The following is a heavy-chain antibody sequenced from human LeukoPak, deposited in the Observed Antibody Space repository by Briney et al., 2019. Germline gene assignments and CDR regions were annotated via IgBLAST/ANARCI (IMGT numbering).Heavy chain of an antibody. J-gene: IGHJ4*02. Sequence: PSETLSLSCAASGCTFGNYDWSWIRQPPGKGLEWIGYIYYSGNTNYNPSLESRVTISIDTSKRQISLRLSSVNAADTDVYYCARSGRGTFTSYWTYFDFWGQGTLVTVSS. D-gene: IGHD2/OR15-2a*01. CDR1: GCTFGNYD. V-gene: IGHV4-59*01. CDR2: IYYSGNT. CDR3: ARSGRGTFTSYWTYFDF.